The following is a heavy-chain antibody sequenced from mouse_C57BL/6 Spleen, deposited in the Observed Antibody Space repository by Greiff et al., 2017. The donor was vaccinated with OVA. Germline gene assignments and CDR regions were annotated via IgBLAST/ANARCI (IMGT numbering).Heavy chain of an antibody. Sequence: EVQLVESGGGLVKPGGSLKLSCAASGFTFSSYAMSWVRQTPEKRLEWVATISDGGSYTYYPDNVKGRFTISRDNAKNNLYLHMSHLKSEDTAMYYCARGDGSSYWFAYWGQGTLVTVSA. CDR3: ARGDGSSYWFAY. J-gene: IGHJ3*01. D-gene: IGHD1-1*01. CDR2: ISDGGSYT. CDR1: GFTFSSYA. V-gene: IGHV5-4*01.